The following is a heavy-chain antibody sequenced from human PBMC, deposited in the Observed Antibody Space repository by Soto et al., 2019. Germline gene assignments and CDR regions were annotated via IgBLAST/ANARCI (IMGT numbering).Heavy chain of an antibody. CDR3: ARGGYYGSGSYFGNYYYYYYMDV. D-gene: IGHD3-10*01. J-gene: IGHJ6*03. CDR1: GFTFSSYD. V-gene: IGHV3-13*01. CDR2: IGTAGDT. Sequence: GGSLRLSCAASGFTFSSYDMHWVRQATGKGLEWVSAIGTAGDTYYPGSVKGRFTISRENAKNSLYLQMNSLRAGDTAVYYCARGGYYGSGSYFGNYYYYYYMDVWGKGTTVTVSS.